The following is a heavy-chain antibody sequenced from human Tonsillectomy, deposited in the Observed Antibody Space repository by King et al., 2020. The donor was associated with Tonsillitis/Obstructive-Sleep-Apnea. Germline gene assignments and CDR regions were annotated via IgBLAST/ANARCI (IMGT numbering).Heavy chain of an antibody. V-gene: IGHV4-4*03. D-gene: IGHD2-2*01. J-gene: IGHJ3*02. CDR3: ARGYCSSASCHGDDAFDI. CDR2: IYHSGST. CDR1: GGSIISSNW. Sequence: VQLQESGPGLVRPPGTLSLTCAVSGGSIISSNWWSWVRQPPGKGLEWLGRIYHSGSTDYNPSLTSRVAISVDKSKNHVSLRLSSVTAADTAVYYCARGYCSSASCHGDDAFDIWGQGTMVTVSS.